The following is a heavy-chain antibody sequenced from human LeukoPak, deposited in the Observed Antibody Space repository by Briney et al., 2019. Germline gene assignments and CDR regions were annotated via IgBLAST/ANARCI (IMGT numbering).Heavy chain of an antibody. CDR1: GGSFSGYY. V-gene: IGHV4-34*01. J-gene: IGHJ5*02. CDR2: ISHIGST. CDR3: ARDSTDDSWFDP. Sequence: SETLSLTCAVYGGSFSGYYWSWVRQPPGKGLEWIGEISHIGSTNYNPSLESRVTISVDTSKNQFSLKLSSVTAADTAVYYCARDSTDDSWFDPWGQGTLVTVSS. D-gene: IGHD2/OR15-2a*01.